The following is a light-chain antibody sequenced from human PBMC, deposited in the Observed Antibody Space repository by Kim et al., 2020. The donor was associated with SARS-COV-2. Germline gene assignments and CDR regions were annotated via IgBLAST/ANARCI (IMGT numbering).Light chain of an antibody. CDR1: SSNIGAGYD. J-gene: IGLJ2*01. CDR2: GNS. V-gene: IGLV1-40*01. CDR3: QSYDSSLSGSV. Sequence: QRVTIPCTGSSSNIGAGYDVHWCQQLPGTAPKLLIYGNSNRPSGVPDRFSGSKSGTSASLAITGLQAEDEADYYCQSYDSSLSGSVFGGGTQLT.